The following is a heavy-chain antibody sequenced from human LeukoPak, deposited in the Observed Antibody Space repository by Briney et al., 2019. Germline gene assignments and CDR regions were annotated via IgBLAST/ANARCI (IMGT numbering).Heavy chain of an antibody. J-gene: IGHJ4*02. CDR1: GFTVSSDS. V-gene: IGHV3-53*01. CDR3: VRDQDGSGTGSFDN. D-gene: IGHD3-22*01. CDR2: FYRDGNI. Sequence: GGFLRLSCAASGFTVSSDSMTWVRQAPGKGLEWVAVFYRDGNIDYVDSVKGRFTISRDDSKNTVDLQMNGLRAEDTAVYYCVRDQDGSGTGSFDNWGQGTLVTVSS.